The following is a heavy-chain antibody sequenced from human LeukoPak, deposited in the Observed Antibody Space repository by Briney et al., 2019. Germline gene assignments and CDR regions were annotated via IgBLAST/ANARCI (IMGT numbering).Heavy chain of an antibody. J-gene: IGHJ6*03. CDR1: GYSISSGYY. D-gene: IGHD3-16*01. CDR2: INHSGST. CDR3: ARATSQSPRFYYYYMDV. V-gene: IGHV4-34*01. Sequence: SETLSLTCAVSGYSISSGYYWSWIRQPPGKGLEWIGEINHSGSTNYNPSLKSRVTISVDTSKNQFSLKLSSVTAADTAVYYCARATSQSPRFYYYYMDVWGKGTTVTVSS.